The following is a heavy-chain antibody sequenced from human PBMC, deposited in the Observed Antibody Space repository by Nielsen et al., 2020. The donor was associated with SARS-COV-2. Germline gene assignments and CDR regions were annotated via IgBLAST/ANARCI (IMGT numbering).Heavy chain of an antibody. CDR2: ICGSGGST. J-gene: IGHJ6*03. CDR1: GFTFNNYA. CDR3: AADGGLELRYNYYFMDV. V-gene: IGHV3-23*01. Sequence: GESLKISCAASGFTFNNYAMSWVRQAPGKGLEWVSSICGSGGSTYYADSVRGRFTISRDNSKSTLSLQMNSLRVEDTAVYYCAADGGLELRYNYYFMDVWGEGTTVTVSS. D-gene: IGHD1-7*01.